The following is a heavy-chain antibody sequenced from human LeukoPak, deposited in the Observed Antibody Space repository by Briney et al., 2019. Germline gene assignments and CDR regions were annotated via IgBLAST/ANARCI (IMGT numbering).Heavy chain of an antibody. Sequence: GESLKISCKGSGYSFTSYWIGWVRQMPGKGLEWMGIIYPGDSDTRYSPSFQGQVTISADKSISTAYLQWSSLKASDTAMYYCARRSHGSYDSSGYPDYWGQETLVTVSS. CDR1: GYSFTSYW. D-gene: IGHD3-22*01. CDR3: ARRSHGSYDSSGYPDY. V-gene: IGHV5-51*01. CDR2: IYPGDSDT. J-gene: IGHJ4*02.